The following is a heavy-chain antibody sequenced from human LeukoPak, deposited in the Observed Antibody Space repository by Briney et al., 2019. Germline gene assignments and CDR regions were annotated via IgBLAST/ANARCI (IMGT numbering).Heavy chain of an antibody. D-gene: IGHD3-10*01. Sequence: PGGSLRLSCAASGFTFSSYAMSWVRQAPGKGLEWVSAISGSGGSTYYADSVKGRFTISRDNSKNTLYLQMNSLRAEDTAVYCCAKVYNPHYYGSGSYSPFDYWGQGTLVTVSS. CDR2: ISGSGGST. CDR1: GFTFSSYA. J-gene: IGHJ4*02. CDR3: AKVYNPHYYGSGSYSPFDY. V-gene: IGHV3-23*01.